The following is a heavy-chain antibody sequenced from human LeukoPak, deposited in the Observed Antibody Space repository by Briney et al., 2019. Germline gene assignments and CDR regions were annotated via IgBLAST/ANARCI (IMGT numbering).Heavy chain of an antibody. Sequence: SETLSLTCSVSSDSTSGFYLSWIRQPPGKGLGWIGQIHSSGRTSYNPSLKSRVTISVDMSQNQVSLKLSSVTAADTAVYSCARHSQRYRFGKDVWGQGTTVTVSS. V-gene: IGHV4-59*08. D-gene: IGHD1-1*01. J-gene: IGHJ6*02. CDR2: IHSSGRT. CDR3: ARHSQRYRFGKDV. CDR1: SDSTSGFY.